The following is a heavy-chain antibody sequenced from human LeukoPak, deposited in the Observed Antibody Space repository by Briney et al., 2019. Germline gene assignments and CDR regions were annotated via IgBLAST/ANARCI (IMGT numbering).Heavy chain of an antibody. CDR3: AKEYYDYVWGSYRYLHY. J-gene: IGHJ4*02. Sequence: PGGSLRLSCVASGFTFSSNGMHWVRQAPGKGLEWVTFIQYDGSKKYYADSVKGRFTISRDNSKNTLYLQMNSLRAEDTAVYYCAKEYYDYVWGSYRYLHYWGQGTLVTVSS. CDR2: IQYDGSKK. D-gene: IGHD3-16*02. V-gene: IGHV3-30*02. CDR1: GFTFSSNG.